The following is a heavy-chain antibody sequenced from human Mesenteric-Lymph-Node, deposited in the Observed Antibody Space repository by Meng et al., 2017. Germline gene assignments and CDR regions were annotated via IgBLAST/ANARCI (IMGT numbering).Heavy chain of an antibody. CDR1: GLSFTDAW. J-gene: IGHJ4*02. CDR2: IKRNSDGGTI. Sequence: VGSGGGLVKPGGSLRLSCVASGLSFTDAWMSWVRKAPGKGLEWVGRIKRNSDGGTIDYAAPVKGRFTISRDDSKNTLYLQMDSLITEDTAVYFCATGAAAADHWGQGTLVTVSS. CDR3: ATGAAAADH. V-gene: IGHV3-15*01. D-gene: IGHD6-13*01.